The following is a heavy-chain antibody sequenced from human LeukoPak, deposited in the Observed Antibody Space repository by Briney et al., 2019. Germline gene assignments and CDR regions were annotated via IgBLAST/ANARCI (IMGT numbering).Heavy chain of an antibody. CDR2: ISSSSSYI. D-gene: IGHD4-11*01. V-gene: IGHV3-21*01. Sequence: PGGSLRLSCAASGFTFSSYSMNWVRQAPGKGLEWVSSISSSSSYIYYADSVKGRFTISRDNAKNSLYLQMNSLRAEDTAVYYCARDGSNYGFGYMDVWGKGTTVTVSS. CDR3: ARDGSNYGFGYMDV. CDR1: GFTFSSYS. J-gene: IGHJ6*03.